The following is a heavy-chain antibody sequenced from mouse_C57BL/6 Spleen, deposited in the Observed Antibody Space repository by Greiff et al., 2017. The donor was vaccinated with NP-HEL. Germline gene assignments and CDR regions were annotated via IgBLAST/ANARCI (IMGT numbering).Heavy chain of an antibody. J-gene: IGHJ2*01. CDR3: ARSCSYDVEYFDY. Sequence: VQLQQPGAELVKPGASVKLSCKASGYTFTSYWMQWVKQRPGQGLEWIGEIDPADGYTNYNQKFKGKATLTVDTSSSTAYMQLSSLTSEDSAVYYCARSCSYDVEYFDYWGQLTTLTVSA. V-gene: IGHV1-50*01. CDR1: GYTFTSYW. D-gene: IGHD2-12*01. CDR2: IDPADGYT.